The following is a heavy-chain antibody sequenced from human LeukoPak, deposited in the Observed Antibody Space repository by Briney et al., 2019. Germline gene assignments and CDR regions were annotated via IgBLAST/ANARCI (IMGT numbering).Heavy chain of an antibody. CDR1: GFTFSSYG. Sequence: GGSLRLSCAASGFTFSSYGMHWVRQAPGKGLEWVAVIWYDGSNKYYADSVKGRFTISRDNSKNTLYLQMNSPRAEDTAVYYCARVLSQYYYYYGMDVWGQGTTVAVSS. J-gene: IGHJ6*02. V-gene: IGHV3-33*01. CDR3: ARVLSQYYYYYGMDV. CDR2: IWYDGSNK.